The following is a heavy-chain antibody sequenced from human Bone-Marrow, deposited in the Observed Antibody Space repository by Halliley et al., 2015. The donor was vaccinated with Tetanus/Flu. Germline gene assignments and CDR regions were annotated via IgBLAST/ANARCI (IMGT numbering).Heavy chain of an antibody. CDR3: AKHPKNWPGMYFEY. CDR1: GFSFSSYA. J-gene: IGHJ4*02. D-gene: IGHD1-1*01. Sequence: SLRLSCEASGFSFSSYAMSWVRQAPGKGLEWVSSIGDHESSLEYTESVKGRFTISRDNSKNTVYLQMNSLRAEDTAVYYCAKHPKNWPGMYFEYWGRGTPVTVSS. CDR2: IGDHESSL. V-gene: IGHV3-23*01.